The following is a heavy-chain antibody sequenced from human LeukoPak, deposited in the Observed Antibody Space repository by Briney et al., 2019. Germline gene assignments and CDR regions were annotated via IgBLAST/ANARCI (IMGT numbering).Heavy chain of an antibody. D-gene: IGHD5-18*01. CDR1: GFTFTTYW. CDR3: ARDAVDTANAV. CDR2: INSDGSIT. V-gene: IGHV3-74*01. J-gene: IGHJ6*02. Sequence: QPGGSLRLSCAASGFTFTTYWMHWVRQAPGKGLVWVSHINSDGSITSYADSVKGRFTISRDNAKNTLYLQMNSPRAEDTAVYYCARDAVDTANAVWGQGTTVTVSS.